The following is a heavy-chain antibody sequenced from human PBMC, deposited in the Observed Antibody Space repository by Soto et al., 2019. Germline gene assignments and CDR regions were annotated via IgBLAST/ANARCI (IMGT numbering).Heavy chain of an antibody. CDR3: ARAYYDSSGSFYNLDV. V-gene: IGHV3-20*04. CDR2: INWNGLST. CDR1: GLTFKDYG. D-gene: IGHD3-10*01. Sequence: EVQLVESGGGMVRPGGSLRLSCAASGLTFKDYGMNWVRQSPGKGLEWVSGINWNGLSTGYADSVKGRFTISRDNAKNSLYLEMDSLRAEDTALYYCARAYYDSSGSFYNLDVWGNGTTVAVSS. J-gene: IGHJ6*04.